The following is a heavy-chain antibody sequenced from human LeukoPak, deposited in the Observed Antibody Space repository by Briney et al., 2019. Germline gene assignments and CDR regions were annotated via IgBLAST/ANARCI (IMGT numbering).Heavy chain of an antibody. V-gene: IGHV3-23*01. CDR2: ISGSGGST. D-gene: IGHD5-18*01. J-gene: IGHJ5*02. CDR3: AKGGYSYGPRNWFDP. CDR1: GFTFSSYA. Sequence: PGGSLRLSCAASGFTFSSYAMSWVRQAPGEGLEWVSAISGSGGSTYYADSVKGRFTISRDNSKNTLYLQMNSLRAEDTAVYYCAKGGYSYGPRNWFDPWGQGTLVTVSS.